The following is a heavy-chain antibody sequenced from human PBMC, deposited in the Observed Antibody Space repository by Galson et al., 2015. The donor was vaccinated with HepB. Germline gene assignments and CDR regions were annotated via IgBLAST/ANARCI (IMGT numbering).Heavy chain of an antibody. CDR3: ASWDYGSDDSLDV. Sequence: SGAEVKKPGESLKISCKGSGYSFTNYWIGWVRQIPGKGLEWMGIIYPGDSDTRYSPSFQGQVTISADKSISAAYLQWSSLKASDTALYYCASWDYGSDDSLDVWGQGTMVTVSS. CDR1: GYSFTNYW. D-gene: IGHD3-16*01. V-gene: IGHV5-51*01. J-gene: IGHJ3*01. CDR2: IYPGDSDT.